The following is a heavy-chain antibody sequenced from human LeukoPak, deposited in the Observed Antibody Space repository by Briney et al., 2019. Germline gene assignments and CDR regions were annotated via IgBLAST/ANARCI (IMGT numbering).Heavy chain of an antibody. CDR2: IRSKAYGGTT. J-gene: IGHJ4*02. D-gene: IGHD6-19*01. Sequence: GGSLRLSCTASGFTFGDYAMSWFRQAPGKGLEWVGFIRSKAYGGTTEYAASVKGRFTISRDDSESIAYLQMNSLKTEDTGVYYCTRGIAVAGFEKEGDYWGQGTLVTVSS. CDR1: GFTFGDYA. V-gene: IGHV3-49*03. CDR3: TRGIAVAGFEKEGDY.